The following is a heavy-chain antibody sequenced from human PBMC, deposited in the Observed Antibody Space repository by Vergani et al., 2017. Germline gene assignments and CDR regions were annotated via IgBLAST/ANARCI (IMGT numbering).Heavy chain of an antibody. CDR3: AGENLRYFDY. CDR2: IYTSGST. J-gene: IGHJ4*02. CDR1: GGSISSYY. Sequence: QVQLQESGPGLVKPSETLSLTCTVSGGSISSYYWSWIRHPPGKGLEWIGRIYTSGSTNYNPSLKSRVTISVDTSKNQFSLKLSSVTAADTAMYYCAGENLRYFDYWGQGTLVTVSS. V-gene: IGHV4-4*08.